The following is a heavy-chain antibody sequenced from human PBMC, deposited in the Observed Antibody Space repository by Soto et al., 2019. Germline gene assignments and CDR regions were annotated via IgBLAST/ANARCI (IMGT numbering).Heavy chain of an antibody. V-gene: IGHV3-74*01. CDR1: GFTFSSYW. J-gene: IGHJ4*02. Sequence: GGSLRLSCAASGFTFSSYWMHWVRQAPGKGLVWVSRINSDGSSTSYADSVKGRFTISRDNAKNTLYLQMNSLRAEDTAVYYCAGRYCSGGSCYSGPLVDWGQGTLVTVSS. CDR2: INSDGSST. CDR3: AGRYCSGGSCYSGPLVD. D-gene: IGHD2-15*01.